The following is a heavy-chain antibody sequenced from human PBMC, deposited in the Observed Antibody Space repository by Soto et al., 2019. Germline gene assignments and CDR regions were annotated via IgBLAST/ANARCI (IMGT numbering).Heavy chain of an antibody. D-gene: IGHD3-3*01. J-gene: IGHJ6*03. CDR1: GYTFTSYG. V-gene: IGHV1-18*01. Sequence: ASVKVSCKASGYTFTSYGISWVRQAPGQGLEWMGWISAYNGNTNYAQKLQGRVTMTTDTSTSTAYMELSSLRSEDTAVYYCARGPQITIFGVGIISDHMDVWGKGTTVTVSS. CDR2: ISAYNGNT. CDR3: ARGPQITIFGVGIISDHMDV.